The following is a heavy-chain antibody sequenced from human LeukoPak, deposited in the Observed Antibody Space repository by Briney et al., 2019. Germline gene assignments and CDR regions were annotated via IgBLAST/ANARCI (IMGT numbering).Heavy chain of an antibody. D-gene: IGHD4-17*01. Sequence: GESLILSCAASGFTFSSYEMNWVRQTPGKGLERVSYISSSGSTIYYVDAVKGRFTISRDNAKNSLYLQMNSLRAEDTAVYYCARVNGDRYYFDYWGQGTLVTVSS. CDR1: GFTFSSYE. CDR2: ISSSGSTI. J-gene: IGHJ4*02. V-gene: IGHV3-48*03. CDR3: ARVNGDRYYFDY.